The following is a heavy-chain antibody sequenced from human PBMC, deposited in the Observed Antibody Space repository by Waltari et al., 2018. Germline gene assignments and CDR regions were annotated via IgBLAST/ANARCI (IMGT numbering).Heavy chain of an antibody. Sequence: QVQLQEAGPGLVKPSETLSVTCTVSGGSISSNDWSWIRQPAGKRLEWIGRIYTSGSTNYNPSLKSRVTMSEDTSKNQFSLKLSSVTAADTAVYYCARELAGGDIVVVPAVDWFDPWGQGTLVTVSS. CDR2: IYTSGST. V-gene: IGHV4-4*07. CDR1: GGSISSND. D-gene: IGHD2-2*01. J-gene: IGHJ5*02. CDR3: ARELAGGDIVVVPAVDWFDP.